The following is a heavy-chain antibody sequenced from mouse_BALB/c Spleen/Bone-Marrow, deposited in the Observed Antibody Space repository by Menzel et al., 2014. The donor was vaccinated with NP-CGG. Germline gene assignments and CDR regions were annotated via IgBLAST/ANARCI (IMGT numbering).Heavy chain of an antibody. J-gene: IGHJ4*01. D-gene: IGHD2-1*01. CDR1: GYTFTSYW. CDR3: ARFPIYYGNYGAMDY. Sequence: DLVKPGASVKLSCKASGYTFTSYWINWIKQRPGQGLEWIGRIAPGSGSTYYNEMFKGKATLTVDTSSSTAYIQLSCLSSEDSAVYFCARFPIYYGNYGAMDYWGQGTSVTVSS. CDR2: IAPGSGST. V-gene: IGHV1S41*01.